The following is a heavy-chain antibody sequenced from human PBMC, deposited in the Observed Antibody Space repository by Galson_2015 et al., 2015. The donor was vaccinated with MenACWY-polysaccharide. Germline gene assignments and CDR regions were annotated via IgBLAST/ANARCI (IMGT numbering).Heavy chain of an antibody. Sequence: SLRLSCAASGFTFSDYYMSWVRQAPGKGLEWISHISKSGSPKDYADSVKGRFTISRDNAKNSLYLQLSSLRADDTAVYYCAKDLHYRALDYWGRGVLVTVSS. CDR1: GFTFSDYY. CDR3: AKDLHYRALDY. J-gene: IGHJ4*01. D-gene: IGHD1-14*01. CDR2: ISKSGSPK. V-gene: IGHV3-11*01.